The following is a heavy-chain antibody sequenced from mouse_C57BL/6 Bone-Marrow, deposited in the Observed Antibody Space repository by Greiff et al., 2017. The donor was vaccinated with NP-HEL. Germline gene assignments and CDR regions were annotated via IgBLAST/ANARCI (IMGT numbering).Heavy chain of an antibody. J-gene: IGHJ4*01. D-gene: IGHD2-4*01. CDR2: IWSDGST. V-gene: IGHV2-6-1*01. Sequence: VQGVESGPGLVAPSPSLSITCTVSGFSLTSYGVHWVRQPPGKGLEWLVVIWSDGSTTSSSALKSGLGISKDNSKSQGVFTMNSLHTDDTAMYYCARQRDYEEYYYAMDYWGQGTSVTVSS. CDR3: ARQRDYEEYYYAMDY. CDR1: GFSLTSYG.